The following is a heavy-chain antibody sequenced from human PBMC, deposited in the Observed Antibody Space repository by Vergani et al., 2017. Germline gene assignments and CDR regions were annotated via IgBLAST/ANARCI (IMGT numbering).Heavy chain of an antibody. V-gene: IGHV3-23*04. CDR3: AKRDIVVVVAATPFDY. D-gene: IGHD2-15*01. Sequence: EVQLVESGGGLVQPGGSLRLSCAASGFTFSSYAMSWVRQAPGKGLEWVSAISGSGGSTYYADSVKGRFTISRDNSKNTLYLQMNSLRAEDTAVYYCAKRDIVVVVAATPFDYWGQGTLVTVSS. CDR1: GFTFSSYA. CDR2: ISGSGGST. J-gene: IGHJ4*02.